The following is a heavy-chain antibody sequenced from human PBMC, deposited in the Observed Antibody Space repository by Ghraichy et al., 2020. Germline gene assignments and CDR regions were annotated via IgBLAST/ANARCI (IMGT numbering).Heavy chain of an antibody. CDR3: ARDPPEWFIGGDYYYYGMDV. CDR1: GGTFSSYA. D-gene: IGHD3-3*01. V-gene: IGHV1-69*13. Sequence: SVKVSCKASGGTFSSYAISWVRQAPGQGLEWMGGIIHIFGTANYAQKFRGRVTITADESTSTAYMELSSLRSEDTAVFYCARDPPEWFIGGDYYYYGMDVWGQGTTVTVSS. CDR2: IIHIFGTA. J-gene: IGHJ6*02.